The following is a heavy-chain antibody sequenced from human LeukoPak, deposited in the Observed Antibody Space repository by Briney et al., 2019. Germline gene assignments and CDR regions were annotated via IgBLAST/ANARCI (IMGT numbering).Heavy chain of an antibody. V-gene: IGHV4-59*13. CDR1: GGSISSYY. CDR2: IYYGGST. Sequence: PSETLSLTCTVSGGSISSYYWRWIQQPPGKGLEWIGYIYYGGSTNYNPSLKSRVTISVDTSKNQFSLKLRAVTAADTAVYYWARASTSDWSYWGKGTLVTVSS. D-gene: IGHD2-21*02. CDR3: ARASTSDWSY. J-gene: IGHJ4*02.